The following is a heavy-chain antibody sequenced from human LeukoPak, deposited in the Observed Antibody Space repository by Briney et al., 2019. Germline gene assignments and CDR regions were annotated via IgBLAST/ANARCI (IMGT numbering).Heavy chain of an antibody. Sequence: ASVKVSCKASGYTFTGYYMHWVRQAPGQGLEWMGWINPNSGGTNYAQKFQGRVTMTRDTSTSTAYMELSRLRSDDTAVYYCARHHYGDYGGGEYWGQGTLVTVSS. D-gene: IGHD4-17*01. CDR1: GYTFTGYY. CDR2: INPNSGGT. J-gene: IGHJ4*02. V-gene: IGHV1-2*02. CDR3: ARHHYGDYGGGEY.